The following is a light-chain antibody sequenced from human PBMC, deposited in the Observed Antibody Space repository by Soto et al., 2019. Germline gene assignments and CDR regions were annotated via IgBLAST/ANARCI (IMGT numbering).Light chain of an antibody. CDR3: FSYAGNSVYV. J-gene: IGLJ1*01. CDR1: SSDVGSYNL. Sequence: QSVLTQPTSLSGSPGQSITISYTGTSSDVGSYNLVSWFQQLPGKVPKLIIYEGTKRPSGVSDRFSGSKSGYTASLTISGLQAEDAADYYCFSYAGNSVYVFGTGTKVTVL. CDR2: EGT. V-gene: IGLV2-23*01.